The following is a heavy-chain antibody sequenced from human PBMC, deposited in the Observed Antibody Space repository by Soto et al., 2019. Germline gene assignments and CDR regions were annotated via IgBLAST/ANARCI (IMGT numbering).Heavy chain of an antibody. CDR3: ASGGTTAPLLPVY. CDR2: IWYDGSNK. D-gene: IGHD1-7*01. V-gene: IGHV3-33*01. Sequence: GGSLRLSCAASGFTFSSYGMHWVRQAPGKGLEWVAVIWYDGSNKYYADSAKGRFTISRDNSKNTLYLQMNSLRAEDTAVYYCASGGTTAPLLPVYWGQGTLVTVSS. CDR1: GFTFSSYG. J-gene: IGHJ4*02.